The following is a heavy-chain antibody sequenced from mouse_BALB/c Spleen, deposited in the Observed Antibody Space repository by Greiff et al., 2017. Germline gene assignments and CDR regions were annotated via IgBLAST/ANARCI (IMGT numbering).Heavy chain of an antibody. CDR3: ARHRYNAMDY. Sequence: EVQGVESGGGLVQPGGSLKLSCAASGFTFSSYTMSWVRQTPEKRLEWVAYISNGGGSTYYPDTVKGRFTISRDNAKNTLYLQMSSLKSEDTAMYYCARHRYNAMDYWGQGTSVTVSS. CDR2: ISNGGGST. J-gene: IGHJ4*01. CDR1: GFTFSSYT. V-gene: IGHV5-12-2*01.